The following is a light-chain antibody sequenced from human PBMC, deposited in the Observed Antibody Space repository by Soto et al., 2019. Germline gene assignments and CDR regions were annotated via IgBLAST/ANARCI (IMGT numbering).Light chain of an antibody. J-gene: IGKJ2*01. CDR1: ESVSSSY. CDR3: QQYNKWPYT. Sequence: EIVLTQSPGTLSLSPGESATLSCRASESVSSSYLAWYQQKLGQAPRLLIYGASTRATGIPDRFSGSGSGTDFSLTISSLQSEDFAVYYCQQYNKWPYTFGQGTRLEIK. V-gene: IGKV3-20*01. CDR2: GAS.